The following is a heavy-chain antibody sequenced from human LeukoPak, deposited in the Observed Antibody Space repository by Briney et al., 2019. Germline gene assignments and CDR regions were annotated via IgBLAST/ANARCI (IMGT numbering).Heavy chain of an antibody. V-gene: IGHV4-34*01. CDR1: GGSFSGYY. J-gene: IGHJ4*02. CDR3: ARGGATMVRGVHGY. CDR2: INHSGST. D-gene: IGHD3-10*01. Sequence: SETLSLTCAVYGGSFSGYYWNWIRQPPGKGLEWIGEINHSGSTNYNPSLKSRVTISVDTSKNQFSLKLSSVTAADTAVSYCARGGATMVRGVHGYWGQGTLFTVSS.